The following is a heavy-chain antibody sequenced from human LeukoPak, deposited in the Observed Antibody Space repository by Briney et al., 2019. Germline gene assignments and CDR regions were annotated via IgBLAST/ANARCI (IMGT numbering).Heavy chain of an antibody. J-gene: IGHJ4*02. CDR2: IWYDGSNK. D-gene: IGHD4/OR15-4a*01. CDR3: AKKAQYDGHYPLDY. CDR1: GYIFSSYG. V-gene: IGHV3-33*06. Sequence: GGSLRLSCATSGYIFSSYGMHWVRQAPGKGLEWVAVIWYDGSNKYYADSVKGRLTISRDNSKNTLYLQMNSLRAEDTALYFCAKKAQYDGHYPLDYWGQGTLVTVSA.